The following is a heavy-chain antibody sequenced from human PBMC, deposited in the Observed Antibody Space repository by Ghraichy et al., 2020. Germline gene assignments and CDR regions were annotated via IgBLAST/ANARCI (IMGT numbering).Heavy chain of an antibody. Sequence: GESQNISCAASGFTFDDYAMHWVRQAPGKGLEWVSLISGDGGSTYYADSVKGRFTISRDNSKNSLYLQMNSLRTEDTALYYCAKWAVSLRESPSTQGYYFDYWGQGTLVTVSS. CDR3: AKWAVSLRESPSTQGYYFDY. CDR1: GFTFDDYA. CDR2: ISGDGGST. V-gene: IGHV3-43*02. J-gene: IGHJ4*02.